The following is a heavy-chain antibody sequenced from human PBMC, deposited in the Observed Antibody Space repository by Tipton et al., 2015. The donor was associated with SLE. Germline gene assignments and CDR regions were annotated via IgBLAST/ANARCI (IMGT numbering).Heavy chain of an antibody. J-gene: IGHJ2*01. D-gene: IGHD2-21*01. V-gene: IGHV4-59*01. CDR1: GGSINAYY. CDR3: ARHQRSPHIVVVIDWYFDL. CDR2: VYPSGGS. Sequence: TLSLTCTVSGGSINAYYWTWIRQPPGKGLEYIGYVYPSGGSDYNPSLSGRVTISFDTSKNQFSLRLTSATAADTAVYYCARHQRSPHIVVVIDWYFDLWGRGTLVTVSS.